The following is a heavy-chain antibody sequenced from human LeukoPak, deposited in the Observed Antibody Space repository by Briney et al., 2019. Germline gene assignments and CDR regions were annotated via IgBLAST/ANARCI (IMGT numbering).Heavy chain of an antibody. J-gene: IGHJ5*02. CDR1: GGSVSSGSYY. V-gene: IGHV4-61*01. Sequence: KPLETLSLPFTVSGGSVSSGSYYWSWIRQPPGKGLEWVGDIYYSGSTNYNPSLKSRVTISLDTSKNQFSLKLSSVTAADTAVYYCARDAEISLTGWDNWFDPWGQGTLVTVSS. CDR2: IYYSGST. D-gene: IGHD7-27*01. CDR3: ARDAEISLTGWDNWFDP.